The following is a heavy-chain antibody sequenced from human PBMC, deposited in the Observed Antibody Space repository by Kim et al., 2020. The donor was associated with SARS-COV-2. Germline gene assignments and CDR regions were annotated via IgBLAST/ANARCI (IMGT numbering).Heavy chain of an antibody. Sequence: GGSLRLSCAASGFTFSSYDMHWVRQATGKGLEWVSAIGTAGDTYYPGSVKGRFTISRENAKNSLYLQMNSLRAGDTAVYYCARGRGSYYVGSEGYFDYWGQGTLVTVSS. V-gene: IGHV3-13*01. CDR3: ARGRGSYYVGSEGYFDY. CDR2: IGTAGDT. J-gene: IGHJ4*02. D-gene: IGHD1-26*01. CDR1: GFTFSSYD.